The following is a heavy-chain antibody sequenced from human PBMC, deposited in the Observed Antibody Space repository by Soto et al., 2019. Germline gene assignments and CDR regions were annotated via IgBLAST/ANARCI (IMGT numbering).Heavy chain of an antibody. CDR2: MNPNSGNT. CDR1: GYTFTSYD. Sequence: VKVSCKASGYTFTSYDINWVRQATGQGLEWMGWMNPNSGNTGYAQKFQGRVTMTRNTSISTAYMELSSLRSEDTAVYYCARGCRTYYDFWSGYYHNWFDPWGQGTLVTVSS. CDR3: ARGCRTYYDFWSGYYHNWFDP. V-gene: IGHV1-8*01. J-gene: IGHJ5*02. D-gene: IGHD3-3*01.